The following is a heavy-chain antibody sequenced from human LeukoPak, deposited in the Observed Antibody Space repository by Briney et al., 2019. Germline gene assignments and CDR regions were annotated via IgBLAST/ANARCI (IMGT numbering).Heavy chain of an antibody. CDR1: GFTFSSYA. CDR2: ISSSSSTI. D-gene: IGHD3-10*01. Sequence: GGSLRLSCAASGFTFSSYAMSWVRQAPGKGLEWVSYISSSSSTIYYADSVKGRFTISRDNAKNSLYLQMNSLRAEDTAVYYCARAGDVLLWMQGYFDYWGQGTLVTVSS. V-gene: IGHV3-48*04. J-gene: IGHJ4*02. CDR3: ARAGDVLLWMQGYFDY.